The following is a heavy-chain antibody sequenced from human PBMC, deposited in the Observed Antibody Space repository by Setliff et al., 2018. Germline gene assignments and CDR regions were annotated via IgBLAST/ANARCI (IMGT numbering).Heavy chain of an antibody. CDR2: IRGGGSST. Sequence: GGSLRLSCAASGLTLSSYAMHWVRQAPGKGLEWVSGIRGGGSSTYYGDSVKGRFIISRDNSKNTLYLQLNALRAEDTALYYCATARRGYQYGSGSLFDDWGQGTLVTVSS. V-gene: IGHV3-23*01. D-gene: IGHD3-10*01. CDR1: GLTLSSYA. CDR3: ATARRGYQYGSGSLFDD. J-gene: IGHJ4*02.